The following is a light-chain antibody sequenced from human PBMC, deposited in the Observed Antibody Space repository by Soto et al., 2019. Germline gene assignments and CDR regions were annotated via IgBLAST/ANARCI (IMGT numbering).Light chain of an antibody. Sequence: DIQITQSPSTLSASVGDRVTITCRASQSIRSELAWYQQKPGKAPKLLIYRASSLDSGVPSRFSGSGSGTDFTLTVSSLQHDDFAAYSCLQFEIYPLTFGGGTKVDIK. J-gene: IGKJ4*01. V-gene: IGKV1-5*03. CDR2: RAS. CDR3: LQFEIYPLT. CDR1: QSIRSE.